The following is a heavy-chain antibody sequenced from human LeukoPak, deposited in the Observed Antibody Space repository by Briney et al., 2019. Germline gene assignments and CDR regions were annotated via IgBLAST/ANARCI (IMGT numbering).Heavy chain of an antibody. D-gene: IGHD4-17*01. CDR3: ASCFGGDFHFDY. Sequence: SETMSLTCTVAGYSISSGYYWGWIRQPPGKGLEWIGSIYHSGSTYYNPSLKRRVTISVDTSKNQFSLKLSSVTAADTAVYYCASCFGGDFHFDYWGQGTLVTVSS. V-gene: IGHV4-38-2*02. CDR1: GYSISSGYY. J-gene: IGHJ4*02. CDR2: IYHSGST.